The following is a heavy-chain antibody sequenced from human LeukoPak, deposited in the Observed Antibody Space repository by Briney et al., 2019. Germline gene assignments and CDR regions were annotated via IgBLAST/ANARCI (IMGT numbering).Heavy chain of an antibody. CDR3: ATGVVPAAPSGY. CDR2: ISGSGGST. Sequence: GGSLRLSSAASGFTFSSYAMSWVRQAPGKGLEWGSAISGSGGSTYYADSVKGRFTISRDNSKNTLYLQMNSLRAEDTAVYYCATGVVPAAPSGYWGQGTLVTVAS. D-gene: IGHD2-2*01. CDR1: GFTFSSYA. J-gene: IGHJ4*02. V-gene: IGHV3-23*01.